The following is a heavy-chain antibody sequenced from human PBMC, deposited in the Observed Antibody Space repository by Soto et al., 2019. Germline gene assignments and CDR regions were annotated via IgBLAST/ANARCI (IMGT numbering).Heavy chain of an antibody. J-gene: IGHJ4*02. CDR3: TTDPGDYEDF. D-gene: IGHD4-17*01. CDR2: IKNKADGGTT. Sequence: AHLVESGGDLVKPGGCLRLSCAASGITFINAWMSWVRQVPGKGLEWVGRIKNKADGGTTDYAASVRGRFTISRDDSKDTLFLQMNSLETEDTAVYYCTTDPGDYEDFWGQGTLVTVSS. CDR1: GITFINAW. V-gene: IGHV3-15*01.